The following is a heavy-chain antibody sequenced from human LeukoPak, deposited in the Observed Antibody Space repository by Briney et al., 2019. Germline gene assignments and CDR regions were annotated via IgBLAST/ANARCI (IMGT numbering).Heavy chain of an antibody. D-gene: IGHD1-14*01. CDR1: GFTFDDYG. V-gene: IGHV3-15*01. CDR3: TTELDVRPNHY. Sequence: GGSLRLSCAASGFTFDDYGMSWVRQAPGKGLEWVGRIKRKSDGGTTDYAAPVKGRFTISRDDSKNTLYLQMNSLKSEDTAVYYCTTELDVRPNHYWGQGTLVTVSS. J-gene: IGHJ4*02. CDR2: IKRKSDGGTT.